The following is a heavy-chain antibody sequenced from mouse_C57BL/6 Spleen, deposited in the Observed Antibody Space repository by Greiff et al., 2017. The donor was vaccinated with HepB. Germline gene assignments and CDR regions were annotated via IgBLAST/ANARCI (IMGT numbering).Heavy chain of an antibody. CDR3: ARFGNYGSSSWFAY. CDR1: GYTFTSYD. J-gene: IGHJ3*01. V-gene: IGHV1-85*01. D-gene: IGHD1-1*01. Sequence: VQLQQSGPELVKPGASVKLSCKASGYTFTSYDINWVKQRPGQGLEWIGWIYPRDGSTKYNEKFNVKATLTVDTSSSTAYMELHSLTSEDSAVYVCARFGNYGSSSWFAYWGQGTLVTVSA. CDR2: IYPRDGST.